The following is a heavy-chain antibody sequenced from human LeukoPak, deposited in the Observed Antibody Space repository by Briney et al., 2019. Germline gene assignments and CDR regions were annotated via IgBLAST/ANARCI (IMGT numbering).Heavy chain of an antibody. Sequence: PSETLSLTCTVSGGSISTSSNYSGWIRQPPGKGLEWIGNINYSGSTYYNPSLKRQVTISVDTSTNLFSLKLSSLTAADTTVYFCASLPSSGWYWDYWGQGALVTVSS. D-gene: IGHD6-19*01. V-gene: IGHV4-39*01. CDR3: ASLPSSGWYWDY. CDR1: GGSISTSSNY. CDR2: INYSGST. J-gene: IGHJ4*02.